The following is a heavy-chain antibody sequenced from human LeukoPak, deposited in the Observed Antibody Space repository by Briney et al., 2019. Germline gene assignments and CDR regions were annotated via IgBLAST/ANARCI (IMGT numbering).Heavy chain of an antibody. V-gene: IGHV1-46*01. Sequence: ASVKVSCKASGYTFTSYYMHWVRQAPGQGLEWMGIINPSGGSTNYAQKFQGRVTITADKSTSTAYMELSSLRSEDTAVYYCARDHNFYGSGSYYAPNPGRAFDIWGQGTMVTVSS. CDR3: ARDHNFYGSGSYYAPNPGRAFDI. D-gene: IGHD3-10*01. CDR1: GYTFTSYY. CDR2: INPSGGST. J-gene: IGHJ3*02.